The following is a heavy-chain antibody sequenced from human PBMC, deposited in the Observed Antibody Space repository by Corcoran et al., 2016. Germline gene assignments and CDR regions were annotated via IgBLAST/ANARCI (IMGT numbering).Heavy chain of an antibody. D-gene: IGHD5-18*01. CDR2: IYYSGST. CDR1: GGSISSSSYY. V-gene: IGHV4-39*07. Sequence: QLQLQESGPGLVKPSETLSLTCTVSGGSISSSSYYWGWIRQPPGKGLEWIGSIYYSGSTYYNPALKSRVTISVDTSKNQFSLKLSSVTAADTAVYYCAGEARYGDPPFDYWGQGTLVTVSS. J-gene: IGHJ4*02. CDR3: AGEARYGDPPFDY.